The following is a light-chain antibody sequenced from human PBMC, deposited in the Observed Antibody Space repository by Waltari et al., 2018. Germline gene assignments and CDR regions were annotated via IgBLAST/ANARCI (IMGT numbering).Light chain of an antibody. CDR2: EVN. Sequence: QSALTQPASVSGSPGQSITISCTGSSGDVGSYKYVSWYQQHPGQVPKLIIYEVNRRPSGGSNRFSGSKSGNTDSLTISGLQAEDEADYYCSSHTSSSTFVFGTGTKVDVL. J-gene: IGLJ1*01. V-gene: IGLV2-14*01. CDR3: SSHTSSSTFV. CDR1: SGDVGSYKY.